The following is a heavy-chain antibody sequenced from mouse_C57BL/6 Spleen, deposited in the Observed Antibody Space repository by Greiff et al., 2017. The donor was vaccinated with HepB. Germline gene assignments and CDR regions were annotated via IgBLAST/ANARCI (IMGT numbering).Heavy chain of an antibody. CDR3: ATNWPYYAMDY. J-gene: IGHJ4*01. CDR1: GYTFTSYW. V-gene: IGHV1-59*01. CDR2: IDPSDSYT. D-gene: IGHD4-1*01. Sequence: QVQLQQPGVELVRPGTSVKLSCKASGYTFTSYWMHWVKQRPGQGLEWIGVIDPSDSYTNYNQKFKGKATLTVDTSSSTAYMQLSSLTSEDSAVYYCATNWPYYAMDYWGQGTSVTVSS.